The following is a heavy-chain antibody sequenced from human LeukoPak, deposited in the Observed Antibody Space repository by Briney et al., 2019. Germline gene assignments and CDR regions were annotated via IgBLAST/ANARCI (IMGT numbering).Heavy chain of an antibody. Sequence: ASGPVSCKVSGYTLTELSMHWVRQAPGKGLEWMGGFDPEDGETIYAQKFQGRVTMTEDTSTDTAYMELSSLRSEDTAVYYCATGYDSRGYLFDYWGQGTLVSVSS. D-gene: IGHD3-22*01. CDR3: ATGYDSRGYLFDY. J-gene: IGHJ4*02. CDR2: FDPEDGET. V-gene: IGHV1-24*01. CDR1: GYTLTELS.